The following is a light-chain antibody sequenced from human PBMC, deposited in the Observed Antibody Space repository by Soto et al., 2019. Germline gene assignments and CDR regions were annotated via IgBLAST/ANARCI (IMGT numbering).Light chain of an antibody. V-gene: IGKV3-20*01. CDR1: QTVRNNY. Sequence: EFVLTQSPGTLSLSPGERATLSCRASQTVRNNYLAWYQQKPGQAPRLLIYDASSRATGIPDRFSGGGSGTDFTLTISRLEHEDFAVYYCQQSSSYPLTDGGGDKVDIK. J-gene: IGKJ4*01. CDR2: DAS. CDR3: QQSSSYPLT.